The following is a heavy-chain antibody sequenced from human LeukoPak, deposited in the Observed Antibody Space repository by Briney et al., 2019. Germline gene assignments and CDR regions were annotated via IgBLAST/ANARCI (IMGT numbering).Heavy chain of an antibody. CDR3: ARSVRGVAATFDY. CDR2: ISSSGSTI. J-gene: IGHJ4*02. CDR1: GFTFSSYE. Sequence: GGSLRLSCAASGFTFSSYEMNWVRQAPGKGLEWVSYISSSGSTIYYADSVKGRFTISRDNAKNSLYLQMNSLRAEDTAVYYCARSVRGVAATFDYWGQGTLVTVSS. D-gene: IGHD2-15*01. V-gene: IGHV3-48*03.